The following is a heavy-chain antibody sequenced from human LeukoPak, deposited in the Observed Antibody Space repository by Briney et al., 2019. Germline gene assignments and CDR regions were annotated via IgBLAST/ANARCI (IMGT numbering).Heavy chain of an antibody. CDR2: IYYSGST. D-gene: IGHD3-22*01. V-gene: IGHV4-39*01. Sequence: SETLSLTCTVSGGSISSSSYYWGWIRQPPGKGLEWIGSIYYSGSTYYNPSLKSRVTISVDTSKNQFSLKLSSVTAADTAVYYCARDEYYYDSSGYFRDYWGQGTLVTVSS. CDR3: ARDEYYYDSSGYFRDY. CDR1: GGSISSSSYY. J-gene: IGHJ4*02.